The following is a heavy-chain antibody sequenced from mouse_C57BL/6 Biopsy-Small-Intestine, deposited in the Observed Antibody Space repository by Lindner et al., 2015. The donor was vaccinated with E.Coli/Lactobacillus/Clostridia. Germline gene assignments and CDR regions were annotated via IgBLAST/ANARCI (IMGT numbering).Heavy chain of an antibody. J-gene: IGHJ3*01. CDR1: GYTFTDYN. CDR3: ARYDYDGTWFAY. Sequence: VQLQESGPELVKPGASVKMSCKASGYTFTDYNMHWVKQSHGKSLEWIGYINPNNGGTNYNQKFKGKATLTVNKSSSTAYMEPRSLTSEDSAVYYCARYDYDGTWFAYWGQGTLVTVSA. CDR2: INPNNGGT. V-gene: IGHV1-22*01. D-gene: IGHD2-4*01.